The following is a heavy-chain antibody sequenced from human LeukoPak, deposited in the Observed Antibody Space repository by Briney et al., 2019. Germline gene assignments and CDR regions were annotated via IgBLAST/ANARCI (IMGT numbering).Heavy chain of an antibody. J-gene: IGHJ4*02. CDR1: GFTFSSYS. D-gene: IGHD3-22*01. CDR2: ISSSSSYI. CDR3: ARDSDSSGYCDY. V-gene: IGHV3-21*01. Sequence: KPGGSLRLSCAASGFTFSSYSMNWVRQAPGKGLEWVSSISSSSSYIYYADSMKGRFTISRDNAKNSLYLQMNSLRAEDTAVYYCARDSDSSGYCDYWGQGTLVTVSS.